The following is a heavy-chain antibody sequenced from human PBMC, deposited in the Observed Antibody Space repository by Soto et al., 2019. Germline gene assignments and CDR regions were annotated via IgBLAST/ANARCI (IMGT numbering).Heavy chain of an antibody. Sequence: QVQLVESGGGVVQPGRSLRLSCAACGFTFSSYGMHWVRQAPGKGLEWVALIWYDGSRKYYADSVKGRFTISRDNSKNTLYLQMNSLRVEDTAVYYCAGDYYDDTGHDVFDIWGQGTMVTVSS. J-gene: IGHJ3*02. CDR2: IWYDGSRK. CDR1: GFTFSSYG. CDR3: AGDYYDDTGHDVFDI. D-gene: IGHD3-22*01. V-gene: IGHV3-33*01.